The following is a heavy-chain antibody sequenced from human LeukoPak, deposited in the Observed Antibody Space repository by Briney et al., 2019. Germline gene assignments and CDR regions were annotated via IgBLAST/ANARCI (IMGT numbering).Heavy chain of an antibody. Sequence: GGSLRLSCATSGFPFSDFSMTWVRQAPGKGLEWISTTNSGGTTTYYAESVKGRFTISRDNFRNALYLQMSSLRVEDTAIYYCAKQSYARSLGEGGPGTLVTVSS. CDR3: AKQSYARSLGE. CDR1: GFPFSDFS. J-gene: IGHJ4*02. D-gene: IGHD3-10*02. V-gene: IGHV3-23*01. CDR2: TNSGGTTT.